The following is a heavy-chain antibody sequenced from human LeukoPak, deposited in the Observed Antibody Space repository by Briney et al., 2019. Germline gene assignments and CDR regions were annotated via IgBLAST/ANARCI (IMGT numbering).Heavy chain of an antibody. J-gene: IGHJ4*02. CDR1: GFTFSSYS. CDR3: SRDSSGWTFDY. D-gene: IGHD6-19*01. CDR2: ISSSSSYI. Sequence: GSLRLSCAASGFTFSSYSMNWVRQAPGKGLEWVSSISSSSSYIYYADSVKGRFTISRDNAKNSLYLPMNSLRAEDTAVYYCSRDSSGWTFDYWGQGTLVTVSS. V-gene: IGHV3-21*01.